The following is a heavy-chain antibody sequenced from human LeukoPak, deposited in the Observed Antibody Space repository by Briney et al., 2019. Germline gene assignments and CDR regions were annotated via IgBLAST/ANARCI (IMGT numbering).Heavy chain of an antibody. D-gene: IGHD1-26*01. Sequence: ASVKVSCKASGYTFTSYGISWVRQAPGQGLAWMGWISAYNGNTNYAQKLQGRVTMTTDTSTSTAYMELRRLGSDDTAVYYCARGFPPSWSYYGSSLDRGLDYWGQGTLVTVSS. CDR2: ISAYNGNT. CDR3: ARGFPPSWSYYGSSLDRGLDY. J-gene: IGHJ4*02. V-gene: IGHV1-18*01. CDR1: GYTFTSYG.